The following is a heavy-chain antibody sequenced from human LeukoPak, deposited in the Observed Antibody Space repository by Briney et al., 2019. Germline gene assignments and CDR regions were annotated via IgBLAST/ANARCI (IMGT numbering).Heavy chain of an antibody. CDR2: IKQDGSEK. Sequence: GGSLRLSCAASGFTFSSYWMSWGRQAPGKGLEWVANIKQDGSEKYYVDSVKGRFTISRDNAKNSLYLQMNSLRAEDTAVYYCARGGYCSSTSCSQPFDYWGQGTLVTVSS. J-gene: IGHJ4*02. CDR3: ARGGYCSSTSCSQPFDY. CDR1: GFTFSSYW. V-gene: IGHV3-7*01. D-gene: IGHD2-2*03.